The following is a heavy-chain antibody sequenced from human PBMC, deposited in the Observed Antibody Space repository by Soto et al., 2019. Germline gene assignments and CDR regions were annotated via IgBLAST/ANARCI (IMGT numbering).Heavy chain of an antibody. J-gene: IGHJ5*02. V-gene: IGHV1-69*12. Sequence: QVQLVQSGAEVKKPGSSVKVSCKASGGTFSSYAINWVRQAPGQGLEWMGEIIPIFGTANYAQNFQGRVTITEDESTSTAYMELSRLRSEDTAVYYCARDRGPSSGYYPYWFDPWGQGTMVTVSS. D-gene: IGHD3-22*01. CDR3: ARDRGPSSGYYPYWFDP. CDR2: IIPIFGTA. CDR1: GGTFSSYA.